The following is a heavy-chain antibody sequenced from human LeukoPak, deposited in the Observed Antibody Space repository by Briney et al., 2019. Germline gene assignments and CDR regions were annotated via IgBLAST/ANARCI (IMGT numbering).Heavy chain of an antibody. D-gene: IGHD1-7*01. CDR2: INDDGGGT. CDR3: AKGSSGTASNPVDY. CDR1: GFTFSSHA. J-gene: IGHJ4*02. Sequence: GGSLILSCAAYGFTFSSHAMTWVRQAPGKGLDRVSAINDDGGGTCYADSVKGRFTVSRDNSKNTLFLQMNSLRAEDTAMYYCAKGSSGTASNPVDYWGQGTLVTVSS. V-gene: IGHV3-23*01.